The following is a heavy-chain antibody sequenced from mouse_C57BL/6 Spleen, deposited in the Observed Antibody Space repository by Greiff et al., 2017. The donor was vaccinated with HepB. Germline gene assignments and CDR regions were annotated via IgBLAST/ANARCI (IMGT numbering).Heavy chain of an antibody. V-gene: IGHV2-2*01. CDR3: AGTTVVATPFAY. CDR2: IWSGGST. Sequence: VKLMESGPGLVQPSQSLSITCTVSGFSLTSYGVHWVRQSPGKGLEWLGVIWSGGSTDYNAAFISRLSISKDNSKSQVFFKMNSLQADDTARYYCAGTTVVATPFAYWGQGTLVTVSA. D-gene: IGHD1-1*01. J-gene: IGHJ3*01. CDR1: GFSLTSYG.